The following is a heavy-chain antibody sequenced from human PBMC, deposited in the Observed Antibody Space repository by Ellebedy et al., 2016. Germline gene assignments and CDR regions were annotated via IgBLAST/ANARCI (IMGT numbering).Heavy chain of an antibody. J-gene: IGHJ6*02. CDR2: MNPNSGNT. CDR3: ARGFDGSGSYYYYGMDV. CDR1: GYTFTNYD. Sequence: ASVKVSCKASGYTFTNYDINWVRQATGQGLEWMGWMNPNSGNTGYAQKFQGRVTMTRNTSINTADMELISLRSEDTAVYYCARGFDGSGSYYYYGMDVWGQGTTVTVS. D-gene: IGHD3-10*01. V-gene: IGHV1-8*01.